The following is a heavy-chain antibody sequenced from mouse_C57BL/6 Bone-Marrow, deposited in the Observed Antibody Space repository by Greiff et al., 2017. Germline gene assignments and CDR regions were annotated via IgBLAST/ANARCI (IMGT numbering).Heavy chain of an antibody. Sequence: EVMLVESGGGLVKPGGSLKLSCAASGFTFSDYGMHWVRQAPEKGLEWVAYISSGSSTIYYADTVKGRFTISRDNAKNTLFLQMTSLRSEDTAMYYCARDIYYGSSSPRYFDVWGTGTTVTVSS. CDR3: ARDIYYGSSSPRYFDV. D-gene: IGHD1-1*01. J-gene: IGHJ1*03. V-gene: IGHV5-17*01. CDR1: GFTFSDYG. CDR2: ISSGSSTI.